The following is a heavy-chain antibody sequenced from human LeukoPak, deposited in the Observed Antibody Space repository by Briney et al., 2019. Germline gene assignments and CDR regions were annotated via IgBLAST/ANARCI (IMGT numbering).Heavy chain of an antibody. Sequence: PSETLSLTCVVSGGSISSHNWWSWVRQPPGKGLEWIGEIYHSGSTNYNPSLKSRVTISVDKSNNQFSLRLSSVTAVDTAVYYCTSASRGYYYGMDVWGQGTTVTVSS. J-gene: IGHJ6*02. CDR3: TSASRGYYYGMDV. V-gene: IGHV4-4*02. CDR1: GGSISSHNW. CDR2: IYHSGST.